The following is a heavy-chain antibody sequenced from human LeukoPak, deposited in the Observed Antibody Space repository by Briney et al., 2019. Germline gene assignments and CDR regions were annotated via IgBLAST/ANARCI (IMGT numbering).Heavy chain of an antibody. D-gene: IGHD3-10*01. J-gene: IGHJ4*02. CDR2: ISYSGTT. Sequence: PSETLSLTCTVSSASITSSPYFWGWIRQSPGKGLEWIGSISYSGTTYYNPSLKSRVTIPVDTSKNQFSLKLNSVTAADTAVFYCAANSADYNTLGSSYKVWGQGTLVTVSS. CDR3: AANSADYNTLGSSYKV. CDR1: SASITSSPYF. V-gene: IGHV4-39*01.